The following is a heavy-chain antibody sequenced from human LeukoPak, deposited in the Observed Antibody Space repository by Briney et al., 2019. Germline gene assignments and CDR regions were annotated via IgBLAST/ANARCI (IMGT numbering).Heavy chain of an antibody. J-gene: IGHJ5*02. Sequence: VASVKVSCKASGYTFTSYGISWVRQAPGQGLEWMGWISAYNGNTNYAQKLQGRVTMTTDTSTSTAYMELRSLRSDDTAVYYCAREGSEWLAYSWFDPWGQGTLVTVSS. CDR3: AREGSEWLAYSWFDP. CDR2: ISAYNGNT. D-gene: IGHD6-19*01. V-gene: IGHV1-18*01. CDR1: GYTFTSYG.